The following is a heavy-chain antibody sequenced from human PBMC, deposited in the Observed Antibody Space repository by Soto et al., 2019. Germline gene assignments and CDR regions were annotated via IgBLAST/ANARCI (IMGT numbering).Heavy chain of an antibody. Sequence: QVQLVQSGAEVKKPGSSVKVSCKASGGTFSSYAISWVRQAPGQGLEWMGGIIPIFGTANYAPKFQGRVTITADESTSTAYMELSSLRSEETAVYYCARVTYYYDSSGYYMGLWGQGTLVTVSS. J-gene: IGHJ4*02. CDR3: ARVTYYYDSSGYYMGL. CDR2: IIPIFGTA. D-gene: IGHD3-22*01. CDR1: GGTFSSYA. V-gene: IGHV1-69*01.